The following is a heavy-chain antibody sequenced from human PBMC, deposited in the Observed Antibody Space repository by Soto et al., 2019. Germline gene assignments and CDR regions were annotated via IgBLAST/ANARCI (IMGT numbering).Heavy chain of an antibody. CDR1: GFAFSRFA. D-gene: IGHD5-18*01. Sequence: GGSLRLSCAASGFAFSRFAMSWVRQAPGKGLEWVSSISADGYETYYADSVKGRFSVSRDNSRNTVYLQMNSVSAEATAIYCCATLRGYTYGLTDHWGQGTLVTVSS. CDR3: ATLRGYTYGLTDH. V-gene: IGHV3-23*01. J-gene: IGHJ4*02. CDR2: ISADGYET.